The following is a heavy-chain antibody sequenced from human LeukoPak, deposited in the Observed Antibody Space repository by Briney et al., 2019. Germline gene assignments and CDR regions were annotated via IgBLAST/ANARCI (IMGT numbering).Heavy chain of an antibody. J-gene: IGHJ4*02. V-gene: IGHV1-18*01. CDR3: AISYYDSSGHYYGPYFDY. CDR1: GYTFTSYG. Sequence: ASVKVSCKASGYTFTSYGISWVRQAPGQGLEWMGWISAYNGNTNYAQKLQGRVTMTTDTSTSTAYMELRSLRSDDTAVYNCAISYYDSSGHYYGPYFDYWGQGTLVTVSS. CDR2: ISAYNGNT. D-gene: IGHD3-22*01.